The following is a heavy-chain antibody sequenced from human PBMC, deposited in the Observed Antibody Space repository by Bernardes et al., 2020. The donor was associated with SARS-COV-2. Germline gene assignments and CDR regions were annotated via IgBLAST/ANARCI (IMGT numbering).Heavy chain of an antibody. CDR1: GFTFSSYS. V-gene: IGHV3-21*04. Sequence: GGSLRLSCAASGFTFSSYSMNWVRQAPGKGLEWVSSISSSSSYIYYADSVKGRFTISRDNSENTLYLQMNSLRVEDTAVYYCAKEWDTVPGNAFDIWGHGTLVTVSS. CDR2: ISSSSSYI. D-gene: IGHD2-8*01. CDR3: AKEWDTVPGNAFDI. J-gene: IGHJ3*02.